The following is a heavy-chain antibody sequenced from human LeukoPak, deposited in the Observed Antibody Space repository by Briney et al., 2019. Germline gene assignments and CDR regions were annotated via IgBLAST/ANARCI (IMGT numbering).Heavy chain of an antibody. CDR1: GVTFSSIA. V-gene: IGHV3-23*01. D-gene: IGHD2-15*01. Sequence: PGGSLRLSCAVSGVTFSSIAMSWVRQAPGKGLEWVSSISDSGTVTYYADSVKGRFTISRDNSKNTLNLQMNSLRVEDTAVYYCAEGSCCFGYWGQGTLVTVSS. CDR3: AEGSCCFGY. CDR2: ISDSGTVT. J-gene: IGHJ4*02.